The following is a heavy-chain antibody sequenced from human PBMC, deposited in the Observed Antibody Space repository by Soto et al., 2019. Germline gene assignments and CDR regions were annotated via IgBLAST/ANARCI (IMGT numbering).Heavy chain of an antibody. CDR2: IYYNGST. CDR1: GLTISSASYY. J-gene: IGHJ4*02. D-gene: IGHD6-13*01. Sequence: LSLTCSVSGLTISSASYYWSWIRQHPGKGLEWVGNIYYNGSTYYSPSLKSRVTVWFDTSKNQFSLRLTSVTAADTAVYYCARYRISGSWSKFDYWAQRTRVTVSS. V-gene: IGHV4-31*03. CDR3: ARYRISGSWSKFDY.